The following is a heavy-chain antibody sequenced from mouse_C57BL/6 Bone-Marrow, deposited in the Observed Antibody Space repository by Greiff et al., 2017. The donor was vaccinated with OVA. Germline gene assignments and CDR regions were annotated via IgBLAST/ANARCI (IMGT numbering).Heavy chain of an antibody. D-gene: IGHD1-1*01. CDR1: GFTFSDYG. CDR2: ISSGSSTI. J-gene: IGHJ4*01. Sequence: EVKVVESGGGLVKPGGSLKLSCAASGFTFSDYGMHWVRQAPEKGLEWVAYISSGSSTIYYADTVKGRFTISRDNAKNTLFLQMTSLRSEDTAMYYCASPYGYAMDYWGQGTSVTVSS. CDR3: ASPYGYAMDY. V-gene: IGHV5-17*01.